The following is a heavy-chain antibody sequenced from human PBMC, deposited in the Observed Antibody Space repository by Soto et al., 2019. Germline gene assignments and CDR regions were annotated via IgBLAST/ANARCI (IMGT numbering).Heavy chain of an antibody. V-gene: IGHV1-2*02. Sequence: QVQLVQSGAEVKKPGASVKVSCKASGYTFTGHYIHWVRQAPEQGPEWMGEIGPESGATRYAQKFQGRVTMTRDTSITTVYMELKNLSPDDTAVYYCGRGRSGLIVVFYWGQGTPVTVSS. CDR1: GYTFTGHY. CDR2: IGPESGAT. D-gene: IGHD1-26*01. J-gene: IGHJ4*02. CDR3: GRGRSGLIVVFY.